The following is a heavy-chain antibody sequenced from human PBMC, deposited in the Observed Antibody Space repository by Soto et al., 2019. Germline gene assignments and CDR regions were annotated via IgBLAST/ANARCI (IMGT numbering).Heavy chain of an antibody. CDR2: INAGNGNT. D-gene: IGHD1-20*01. CDR1: GFTFTSSA. J-gene: IGHJ4*02. V-gene: IGHV1-3*01. CDR3: ARSITLPTPLDY. Sequence: ASVKVSCKASGFTFTSSAVQWVRQAPGQRLKWMGWINAGNGNTKYSQKFQGRVTITRDTSASTAYMELSSLRSEDTAVYYCARSITLPTPLDYWGQGTLVTVSS.